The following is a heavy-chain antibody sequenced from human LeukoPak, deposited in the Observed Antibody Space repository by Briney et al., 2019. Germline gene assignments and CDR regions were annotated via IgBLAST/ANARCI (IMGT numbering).Heavy chain of an antibody. CDR1: GGSISSYY. Sequence: SETLSLTCTVSGGSISSYYWSWIRQPQGKGLEWIGYIYYSGSTNYNTSLKSRVTISVDTSKNQFSLKLSSVTAADPAVYYGARERMSGMDVWGQRTTVTVSS. CDR3: ARERMSGMDV. J-gene: IGHJ6*02. V-gene: IGHV4-59*01. CDR2: IYYSGST. D-gene: IGHD2-8*01.